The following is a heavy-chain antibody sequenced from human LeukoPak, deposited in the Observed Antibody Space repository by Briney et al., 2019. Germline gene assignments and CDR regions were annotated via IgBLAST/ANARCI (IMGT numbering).Heavy chain of an antibody. Sequence: LETLSLTCTVSGGSISSGVYYWSWIRQHPGKGLEWIGYIYYSGSTNYNPSLKSRVSMSVDTSKNQFSLKLSSVTAADTAVYYCARGTVTTYYFDLWGQGTLVAVSS. CDR2: IYYSGST. CDR3: ARGTVTTYYFDL. V-gene: IGHV4-61*08. CDR1: GGSISSGVYY. D-gene: IGHD4-17*01. J-gene: IGHJ4*02.